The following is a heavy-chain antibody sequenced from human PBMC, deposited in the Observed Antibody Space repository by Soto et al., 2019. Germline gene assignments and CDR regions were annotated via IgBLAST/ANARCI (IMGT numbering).Heavy chain of an antibody. D-gene: IGHD6-13*01. CDR1: GGGNLRDYR. V-gene: IGHV1-8*02. Sequence: ASVKVSCKASGGGNLRDYRTTWVRRAPGQGLEWMGWMNPNSGNTGYAQKFQGRVTMTRNTSISTAYMELSSLRSEDTAVYYCARVNIAAAGTDYMDVWGKGTTVTVSS. J-gene: IGHJ6*03. CDR2: MNPNSGNT. CDR3: ARVNIAAAGTDYMDV.